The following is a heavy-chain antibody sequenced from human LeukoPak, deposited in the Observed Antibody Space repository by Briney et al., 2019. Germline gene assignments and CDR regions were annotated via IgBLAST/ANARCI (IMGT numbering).Heavy chain of an antibody. CDR2: INPNSGGT. J-gene: IGHJ5*02. CDR3: ARFLQRGNKWFDP. V-gene: IGHV1-2*02. D-gene: IGHD3-16*01. CDR1: GYTFTGYY. Sequence: GASVKVSCKASGYTFTGYYMHWVRQAPGQGLEWMGWINPNSGGTNYAQKFQGRVTMTRDTSISTAYMELSRLRSDDTAVYYCARFLQRGNKWFDPWGQGTLVAVSS.